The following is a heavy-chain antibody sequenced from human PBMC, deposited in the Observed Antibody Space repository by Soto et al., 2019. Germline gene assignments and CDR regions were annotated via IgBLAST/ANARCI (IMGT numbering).Heavy chain of an antibody. CDR2: IYYSGST. CDR1: GGSISSYY. J-gene: IGHJ6*03. Sequence: PSETLSLTCTVSGGSISSYYWSWIRQPPGKGLEWIGYIYYSGSTNYNPSLKSRVTISVDTSKNQFSLKLSSVTAADTAVYYCARDRGKLDMVRGVTIPYYMDVWGKGTTVTVSS. D-gene: IGHD3-10*01. CDR3: ARDRGKLDMVRGVTIPYYMDV. V-gene: IGHV4-59*01.